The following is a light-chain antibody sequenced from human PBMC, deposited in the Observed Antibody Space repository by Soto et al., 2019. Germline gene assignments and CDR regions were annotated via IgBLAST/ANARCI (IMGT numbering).Light chain of an antibody. CDR1: SSDVGNYNY. CDR2: DVS. J-gene: IGLJ1*01. Sequence: QSALTQPRSVSGSPGQSVTISCTGTSSDVGNYNYVSWYQQHPGKAPKLMIYDVSKRPSGVPDRFSGSKSGNTASLTISGLQAEDEADYYCCSYAGSYTFYVFGTGTKLIVL. CDR3: CSYAGSYTFYV. V-gene: IGLV2-11*01.